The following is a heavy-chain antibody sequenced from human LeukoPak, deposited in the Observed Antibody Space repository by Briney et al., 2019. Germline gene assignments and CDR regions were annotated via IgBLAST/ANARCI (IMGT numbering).Heavy chain of an antibody. J-gene: IGHJ2*01. CDR2: IIPILGIA. Sequence: SVKVSCKASGGTSSSYTISWVRQAPGQGLEWMGRIIPILGIANYAQKFQGRVTITADKSTSTAYMELSSLRSEDTAVYYCARSGGYCSGGSCYRYWYFDLWGRGTLVTVSS. CDR3: ARSGGYCSGGSCYRYWYFDL. V-gene: IGHV1-69*02. D-gene: IGHD2-15*01. CDR1: GGTSSSYT.